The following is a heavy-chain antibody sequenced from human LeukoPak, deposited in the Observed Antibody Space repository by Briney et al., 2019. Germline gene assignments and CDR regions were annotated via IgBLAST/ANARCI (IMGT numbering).Heavy chain of an antibody. D-gene: IGHD5-18*01. CDR2: ISGSAHKI. Sequence: GGSLRLSCVASGIIFSNYAVSWVRQAPEKGLDWVSVISGSAHKIRYADSVKGRFTISRGNSENIVYLQMNNLRVEDTAVYYCAGRPTGYSSGYIHWGQGTLVTVSS. V-gene: IGHV3-23*01. J-gene: IGHJ4*02. CDR1: GIIFSNYA. CDR3: AGRPTGYSSGYIH.